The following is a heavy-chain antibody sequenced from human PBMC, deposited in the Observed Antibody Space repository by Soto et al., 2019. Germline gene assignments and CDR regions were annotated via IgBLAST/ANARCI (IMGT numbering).Heavy chain of an antibody. V-gene: IGHV1-2*04. J-gene: IGHJ6*02. CDR3: ARADYDSIVFRGYYYYYLIAV. CDR1: GYTFTGYD. Sequence: AAVKPSCKDSGYTFTGYDMHWVRQAPGQGLEWMGWINPNSGGTNYAQKFQGWVTMTRDTSISTAYMELSRLRSDDTAVYYCARADYDSIVFRGYYYYYLIAVPSQGSTIPVSS. D-gene: IGHD3-22*01. CDR2: INPNSGGT.